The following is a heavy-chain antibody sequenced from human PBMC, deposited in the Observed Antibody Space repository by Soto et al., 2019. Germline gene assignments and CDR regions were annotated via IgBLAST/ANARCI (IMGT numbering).Heavy chain of an antibody. V-gene: IGHV4-39*01. CDR1: GGSISSSSYY. Sequence: QLQLQESGPGLVKPSETLSLTCTVSGGSISSSSYYWGWIRQPPGKGLEWIGSIYYSGSTYYNPSLKSRVTISVDTSKNQFSLKLSSVTAADTAVYYCAIPSVFAAAGPVGYWGQGTLVTVSS. CDR2: IYYSGST. J-gene: IGHJ4*02. D-gene: IGHD6-13*01. CDR3: AIPSVFAAAGPVGY.